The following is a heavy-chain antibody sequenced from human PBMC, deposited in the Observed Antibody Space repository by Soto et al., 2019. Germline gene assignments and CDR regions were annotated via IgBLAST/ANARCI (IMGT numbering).Heavy chain of an antibody. Sequence: SETLSLTCPVSGYSIRSGTYSWDWLRQSPGKGLEWIGCFWSTGATYYNPSLKGRLTISLDTSKNQFSLNLNSVTAADTAVYFCARRPLAYFDYWGRGTQVTVS. CDR1: GYSIRSGTYS. V-gene: IGHV4-39*01. CDR2: FWSTGAT. D-gene: IGHD6-13*01. J-gene: IGHJ4*02. CDR3: ARRPLAYFDY.